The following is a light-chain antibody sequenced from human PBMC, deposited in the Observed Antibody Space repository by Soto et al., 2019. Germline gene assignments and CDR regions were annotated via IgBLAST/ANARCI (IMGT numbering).Light chain of an antibody. CDR3: SSYAASDSFVV. CDR2: GNN. Sequence: QSVLTQPPSVSGAPGQRVTISCTGSSSNIGAGYDVHWYQQLPGAAPKLLIYGNNNRPSGVPDRFSGSKSGTSASLAITGLQAEDEAEYYCSSYAASDSFVVFGGGTKLTVL. J-gene: IGLJ2*01. V-gene: IGLV1-40*01. CDR1: SSNIGAGYD.